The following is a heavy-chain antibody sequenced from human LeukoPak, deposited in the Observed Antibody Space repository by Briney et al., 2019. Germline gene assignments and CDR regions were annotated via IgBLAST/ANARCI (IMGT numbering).Heavy chain of an antibody. D-gene: IGHD6-19*01. Sequence: ASVTVSCTASGYTFNTYGINWVRQAPGQGLEWMGWISAYNGNTNYAQNFQGRITLTTDTSTSMAYMELTGLRSDDTAVYYCARDGRQWVPLNWFDPWGREPWSPSPQ. CDR1: GYTFNTYG. CDR2: ISAYNGNT. CDR3: ARDGRQWVPLNWFDP. J-gene: IGHJ5*02. V-gene: IGHV1-18*04.